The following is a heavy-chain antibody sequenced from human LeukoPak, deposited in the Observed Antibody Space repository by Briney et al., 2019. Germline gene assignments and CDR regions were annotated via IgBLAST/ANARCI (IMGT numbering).Heavy chain of an antibody. CDR1: GYTFTGYY. D-gene: IGHD4-17*01. CDR3: ARTDDYGDYPIDY. CDR2: INPNSGGT. J-gene: IGHJ4*02. Sequence: ASVKVSCKASGYTFTGYYMHWVRQAPGQGLEWMGWINPNSGGTNYAQKFQGRVTMTRDTPISTAYMELSRLRSDDTAVYYCARTDDYGDYPIDYWGQGTLVTVSS. V-gene: IGHV1-2*02.